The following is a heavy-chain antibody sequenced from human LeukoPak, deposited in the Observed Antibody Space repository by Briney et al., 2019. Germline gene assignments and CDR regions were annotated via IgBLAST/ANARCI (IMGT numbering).Heavy chain of an antibody. Sequence: GGSLRLSCAASGFTFSSYAMHWVRQATGKGLEWVAVISYDGSNKYYADSVKGRFTISRDNSKNTLYLQMNSLRAEDTAVYYCASSPPVHWGQGTLVTVSS. V-gene: IGHV3-30-3*01. CDR3: ASSPPVH. D-gene: IGHD6-6*01. J-gene: IGHJ4*02. CDR1: GFTFSSYA. CDR2: ISYDGSNK.